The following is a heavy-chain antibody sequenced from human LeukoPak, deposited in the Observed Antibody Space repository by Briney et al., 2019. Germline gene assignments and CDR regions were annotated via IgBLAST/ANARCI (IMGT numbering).Heavy chain of an antibody. V-gene: IGHV1-69*06. Sequence: ASVKVSCKASGGTFSSYAISWVRQAPGQGLEWMGGIIPIFGTANYAQKFQGRVTITADKSTSTAYMELSSLRSEDTAVYYCASGDKLYEYYFDYWGQGTLVTVSS. CDR1: GGTFSSYA. CDR3: ASGDKLYEYYFDY. CDR2: IIPIFGTA. D-gene: IGHD2-2*02. J-gene: IGHJ4*02.